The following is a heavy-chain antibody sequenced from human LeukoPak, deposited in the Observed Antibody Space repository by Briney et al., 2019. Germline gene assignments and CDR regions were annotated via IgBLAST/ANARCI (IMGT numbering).Heavy chain of an antibody. V-gene: IGHV3-53*04. CDR3: ATDSVGATGAFDY. J-gene: IGHJ4*02. CDR1: GFTVSSNY. CDR2: IYSGGST. D-gene: IGHD1-26*01. Sequence: PGGSLRLSCAASGFTVSSNYMSWVRQAPGKGLEWVSVIYSGGSTYYADSVKGRFTISRHNSKNTLYLQMNSLRAEDTAVYYCATDSVGATGAFDYWGQGTLVTVSS.